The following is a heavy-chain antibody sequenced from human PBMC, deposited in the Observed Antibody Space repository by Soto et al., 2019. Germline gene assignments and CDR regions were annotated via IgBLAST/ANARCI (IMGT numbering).Heavy chain of an antibody. J-gene: IGHJ4*02. CDR3: ARGRSMRGVVVVAATRRGGIDY. CDR1: GYTFTSYD. Sequence: ASVKVSCKASGYTFTSYDINWVRQATGQGLEWMGWMNPNSGNTGYGQKFQGRATMTRNTSISTAYMELSSLRSEDTAVYYCARGRSMRGVVVVAATRRGGIDYWGQGTLVTVSS. CDR2: MNPNSGNT. D-gene: IGHD2-15*01. V-gene: IGHV1-8*01.